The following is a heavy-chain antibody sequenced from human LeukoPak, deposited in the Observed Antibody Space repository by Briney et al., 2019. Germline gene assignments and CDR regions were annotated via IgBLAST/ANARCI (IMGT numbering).Heavy chain of an antibody. CDR2: ISYDGSNK. Sequence: GGSLRLSCAASGFTFSSYAMHWVRQAPGKGLEWVAVISYDGSNKYYADSVKGRFTISRDNSKNTPYLQMNSLRAEDTAVYYCARETGSAVGSTDFDYWGQGTLVTVSS. CDR1: GFTFSSYA. D-gene: IGHD4-17*01. CDR3: ARETGSAVGSTDFDY. V-gene: IGHV3-30-3*01. J-gene: IGHJ4*02.